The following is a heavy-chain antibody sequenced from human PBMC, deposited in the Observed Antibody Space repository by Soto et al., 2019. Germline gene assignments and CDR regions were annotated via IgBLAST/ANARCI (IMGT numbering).Heavy chain of an antibody. CDR1: GGSISISSYY. J-gene: IGHJ4*02. CDR2: IYYSGSK. CDR3: ARRRYCSSTSCPKKIRPFDY. D-gene: IGHD2-2*01. Sequence: TSETLSLTFTVSGGSISISSYYWGWIRQPPXKXXEWIGSIYYSGSKYYNKSLKSRVTIYVDKSKNQFSLKLSSVTAEETAVYYCARRRYCSSTSCPKKIRPFDYWGQGTLVTVSS. V-gene: IGHV4-39*01.